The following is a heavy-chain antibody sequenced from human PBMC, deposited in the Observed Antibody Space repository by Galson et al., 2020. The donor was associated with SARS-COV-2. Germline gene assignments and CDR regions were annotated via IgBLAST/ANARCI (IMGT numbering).Heavy chain of an antibody. CDR1: GGIFSNYP. CDR2: IVPVYGTT. J-gene: IGHJ4*02. V-gene: IGHV1-69*01. D-gene: IGHD1-26*01. CDR3: AKDHLPVGSVFSPPTYYFDY. Sequence: KNSCKASGGIFSNYPISWVRQAPGQGLEWMGGIVPVYGTTHYAPTFEGRVTITADASTDTVYMELGSLRSDDTAVYYCAKDHLPVGSVFSPPTYYFDYWGPGSPVAVSS.